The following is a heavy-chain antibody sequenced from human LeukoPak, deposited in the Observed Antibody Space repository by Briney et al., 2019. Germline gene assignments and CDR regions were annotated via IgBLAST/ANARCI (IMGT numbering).Heavy chain of an antibody. CDR3: ARLYGILTTYYPYDAFDV. Sequence: PSETLSLTCAVSGGSISTSSYYWGWIRQPPGKGLEWIGSIYYSGSTYYNPSLKRRVTISVDTSKNQFSLKLTSVTAVDTAVYYCARLYGILTTYYPYDAFDVWGQGTMVTVSS. V-gene: IGHV4-39*01. D-gene: IGHD3-9*01. CDR1: GGSISTSSYY. CDR2: IYYSGST. J-gene: IGHJ3*01.